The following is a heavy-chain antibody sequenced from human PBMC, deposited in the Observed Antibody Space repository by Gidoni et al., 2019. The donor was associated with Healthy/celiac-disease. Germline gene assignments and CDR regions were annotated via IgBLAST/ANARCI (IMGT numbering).Heavy chain of an antibody. CDR2: MYSGGST. CDR3: AREVVTTYFDY. Sequence: EVHLVESGGGLIQPGGYLRHSCAASRFTVSSNYMSWVRQAPGKGLEWVSVMYSGGSTYYADSVKGRFTISRDNSKNTLYLQMNSQRAEDTAVYYCAREVVTTYFDYWGQGTLVTVSS. CDR1: RFTVSSNY. V-gene: IGHV3-53*01. J-gene: IGHJ4*02. D-gene: IGHD4-4*01.